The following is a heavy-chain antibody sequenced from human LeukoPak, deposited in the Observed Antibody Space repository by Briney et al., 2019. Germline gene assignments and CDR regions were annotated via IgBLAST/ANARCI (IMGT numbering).Heavy chain of an antibody. D-gene: IGHD2-8*01. CDR2: ISGSGGST. Sequence: GGSLRLSCAACGFTFSSYAMRWVRQARGKGLEWVSAISGSGGSTYYADSVKGRFTISRDNSKNTLYLQMNSLRAEDTAVYYCAKALPMEIYYFDYWSQGTLVTVSS. V-gene: IGHV3-23*01. CDR1: GFTFSSYA. J-gene: IGHJ4*02. CDR3: AKALPMEIYYFDY.